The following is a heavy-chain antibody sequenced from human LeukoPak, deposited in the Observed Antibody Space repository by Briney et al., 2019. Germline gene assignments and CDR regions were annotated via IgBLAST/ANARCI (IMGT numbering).Heavy chain of an antibody. V-gene: IGHV3-23*01. J-gene: IGHJ5*02. CDR1: GFTFGSYA. CDR3: ASSRIDYGDYDLDP. CDR2: ISGSGGST. D-gene: IGHD4-17*01. Sequence: GGSLRLSCAASGFTFGSYAMSWVRQAPGKGLEWVSAISGSGGSTYYADSVKGRFTISRDNSKNTLYLQMNSLRAEDTAVYYCASSRIDYGDYDLDPWGQGTLVTVSS.